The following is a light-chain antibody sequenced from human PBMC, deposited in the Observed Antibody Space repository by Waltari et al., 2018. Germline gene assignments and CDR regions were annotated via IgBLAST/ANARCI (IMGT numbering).Light chain of an antibody. Sequence: QSPLPPPASVSGSPGPSLPLSFSGPPRAVGSYDFVSWYPQHPGKAPHLIIYEVSNRPSGISNRFSASKSGNTASLTISGLQAEDEADYYCSSYTTSSAPGVFGTGTRVTVL. CDR3: SSYTTSSAPGV. CDR2: EVS. J-gene: IGLJ1*01. V-gene: IGLV2-14*01. CDR1: PRAVGSYDF.